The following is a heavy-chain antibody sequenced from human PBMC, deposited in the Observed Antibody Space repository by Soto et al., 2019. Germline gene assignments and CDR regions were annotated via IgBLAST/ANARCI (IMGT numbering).Heavy chain of an antibody. CDR2: ISGSGGST. D-gene: IGHD3-22*01. V-gene: IGHV3-23*01. J-gene: IGHJ4*02. Sequence: PGGSLRLSCAASGFTSSSYAMSWVRQAPGKGLEWVSAISGSGGSTYYADSVKGRFTISRDNSKNTLYLQMNSLRAEDTAVYYCAKMGRGYYDSSGYYPADYRGQRTLVTVSS. CDR1: GFTSSSYA. CDR3: AKMGRGYYDSSGYYPADY.